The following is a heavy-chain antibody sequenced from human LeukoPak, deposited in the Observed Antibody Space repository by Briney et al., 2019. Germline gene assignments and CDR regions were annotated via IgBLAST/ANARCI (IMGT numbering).Heavy chain of an antibody. Sequence: GESLKISCQAFGYPFTTSRIGWVRQLPGKGLEWTAIIYASNSDAKYSPSFQGQVSISTDRSISTAYLHWSSLKASDTAIINHPDGRVYWGQGTLVTVSS. V-gene: IGHV5-51*01. CDR2: IYASNSDA. D-gene: IGHD5-24*01. J-gene: IGHJ4*02. CDR3: PDGRVY. CDR1: GYPFTTSR.